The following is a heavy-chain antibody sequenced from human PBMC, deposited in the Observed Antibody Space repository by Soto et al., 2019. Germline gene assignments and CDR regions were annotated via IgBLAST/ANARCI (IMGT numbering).Heavy chain of an antibody. CDR3: AKNGRAAAMYNWFDT. J-gene: IGHJ5*02. D-gene: IGHD6-13*01. CDR2: IRGSGGTT. V-gene: IGHV3-23*01. CDR1: GCTFSSYA. Sequence: EVQLLESGGGLVQPGGSLRLSCTGSGCTFSSYAMNWVRQAPGKGLECVSTIRGSGGTTYYADSVKGRFTISRDNSKNTLYLQRSSLRAEDTAVYYCAKNGRAAAMYNWFDTWGQGTLVTVSS.